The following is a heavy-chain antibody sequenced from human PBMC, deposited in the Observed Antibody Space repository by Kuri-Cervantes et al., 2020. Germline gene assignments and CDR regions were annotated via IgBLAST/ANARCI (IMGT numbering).Heavy chain of an antibody. J-gene: IGHJ6*02. V-gene: IGHV4-4*07. D-gene: IGHD3-9*01. CDR2: IYTSGST. Sequence: GSLRLSCTVSGGSISSYYWGWIRQPAGKGLEWIGRIYTSGSTNYNPSLKSRVTMSVDTSKNQFSLKLSSVTAADTAVYYSARDHYDILTGYETYYYYYGMDVRGQGTTVTVSS. CDR1: GGSISSYY. CDR3: ARDHYDILTGYETYYYYYGMDV.